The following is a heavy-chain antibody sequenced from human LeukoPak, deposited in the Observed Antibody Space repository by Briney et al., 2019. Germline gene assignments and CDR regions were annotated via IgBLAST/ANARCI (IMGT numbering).Heavy chain of an antibody. CDR3: ARDLRAKRYFYDSSGSSTY. Sequence: GGSLRLSCAASGFTFSSYEMNWVRQAPGKGLEWVSYISSSGSTIYYADSVKGRFIISKDNAKNLLYLEMNNLRAEDTAVYYCARDLRAKRYFYDSSGSSTYWGQGTLVTVSS. J-gene: IGHJ4*02. CDR1: GFTFSSYE. CDR2: ISSSGSTI. V-gene: IGHV3-48*03. D-gene: IGHD3-22*01.